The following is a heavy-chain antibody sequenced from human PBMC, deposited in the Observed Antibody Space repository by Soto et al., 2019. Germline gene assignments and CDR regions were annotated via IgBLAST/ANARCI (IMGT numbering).Heavy chain of an antibody. CDR3: AAGTLGAVWTPLDD. CDR1: GGSFSDNY. Sequence: SETLSLTCDVSGGSFSDNYWTWIRQVPGRGLEWIGYVYYSGSTNYNPSLKSRVTISVDASKQQFSLKLTSVTAADTALYYCAAGTLGAVWTPLDDWGQGILVTVSS. J-gene: IGHJ4*02. D-gene: IGHD3-16*01. V-gene: IGHV4-59*12. CDR2: VYYSGST.